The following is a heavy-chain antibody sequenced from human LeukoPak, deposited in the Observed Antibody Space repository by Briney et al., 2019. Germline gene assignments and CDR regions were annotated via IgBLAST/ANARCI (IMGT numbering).Heavy chain of an antibody. CDR1: GYTLTELS. V-gene: IGHV1-2*02. Sequence: VASVKVSCKVSGYTLTELSMHWVRQAPGQGLEWMGWIIPNSGATNYAQNFQGRVTMTRDTSISTAYMELNRLTSDDTAVYYCARQLGATSRDYWGQGTLVTVSS. CDR2: IIPNSGAT. CDR3: ARQLGATSRDY. D-gene: IGHD1-26*01. J-gene: IGHJ4*02.